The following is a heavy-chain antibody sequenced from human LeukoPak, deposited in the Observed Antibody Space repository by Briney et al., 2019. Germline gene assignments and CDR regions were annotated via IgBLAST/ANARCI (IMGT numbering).Heavy chain of an antibody. D-gene: IGHD1-26*01. V-gene: IGHV3-21*01. J-gene: IGHJ4*02. CDR3: AKTDGSYYAPFDY. Sequence: GGSLRLSCAASGFTFSSYSMNWVRQAPGKGLEWVSSISSSSSYIYYADSVKGRFTISRDNAKNSLYLQMNSLRAEDTAVYYCAKTDGSYYAPFDYWGQGTLVTVSS. CDR2: ISSSSSYI. CDR1: GFTFSSYS.